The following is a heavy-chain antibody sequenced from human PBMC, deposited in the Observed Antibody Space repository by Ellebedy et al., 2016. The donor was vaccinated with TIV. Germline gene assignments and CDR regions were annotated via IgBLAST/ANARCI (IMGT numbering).Heavy chain of an antibody. CDR1: GFNVSWSY. D-gene: IGHD1-7*01. CDR2: IYTGGST. J-gene: IGHJ3*02. V-gene: IGHV3-53*04. Sequence: GGSLRLSXAAPGFNVSWSYMTWVRQAPGKGLEWVSFIYTGGSTYYGDAVKGRFTISRHNSKNTLYLQMNSLRAEDTAVYYCAREQELYAFDIWGLGTVVTVSS. CDR3: AREQELYAFDI.